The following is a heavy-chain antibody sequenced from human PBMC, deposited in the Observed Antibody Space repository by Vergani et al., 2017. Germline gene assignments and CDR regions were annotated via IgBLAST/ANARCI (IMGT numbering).Heavy chain of an antibody. J-gene: IGHJ3*02. D-gene: IGHD4-17*01. CDR1: GGTFSSYT. CDR2: IILILGIA. V-gene: IGHV1-69*08. CDR3: AGDRDYGDYGAFDI. Sequence: QVQLVQSGAEVKKPGSSVKVSCKASGGTFSSYTISWVRQAPGQGLEWMGRIILILGIANYAQKFQGRVTITADKSTSTAYMELSSLRSEGTAVYYCAGDRDYGDYGAFDIWGQGTMVTVSS.